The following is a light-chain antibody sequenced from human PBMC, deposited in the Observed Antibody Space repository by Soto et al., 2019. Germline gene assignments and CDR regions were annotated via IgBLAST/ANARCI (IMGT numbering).Light chain of an antibody. J-gene: IGLJ2*01. Sequence: QLVLTQSPSASASLGASVKLTCTLSSGHSSYAIAWHQQQPEKGPRYLMTLDSDGSHTKGDAIPDRFSGSSSGAERYLTISRLQSEDEADYYCQTWGTGIHVVFGGGTKLTVL. CDR2: LDSDGSH. V-gene: IGLV4-69*01. CDR1: SGHSSYA. CDR3: QTWGTGIHVV.